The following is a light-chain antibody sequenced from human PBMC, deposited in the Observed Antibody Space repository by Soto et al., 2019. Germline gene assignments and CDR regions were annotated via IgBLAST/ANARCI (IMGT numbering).Light chain of an antibody. CDR2: AAS. J-gene: IGKJ5*01. V-gene: IGKV1-39*01. CDR3: QQSYSALSIT. Sequence: DIPMTQSPSSLSASVGDRVTITCRASESIARHLNWYQQKPGKAPKLLIYAASSLQNGVPSRFRGGGYGTDFTLTIINLQPEDFATYYCQQSYSALSITFGQGTRLEIK. CDR1: ESIARH.